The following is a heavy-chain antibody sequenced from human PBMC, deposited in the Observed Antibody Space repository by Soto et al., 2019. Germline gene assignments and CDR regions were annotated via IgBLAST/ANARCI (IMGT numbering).Heavy chain of an antibody. CDR3: ARFDANSLVRVVFDV. CDR2: VFRSGST. V-gene: IGHV4-30-2*05. J-gene: IGHJ4*02. D-gene: IGHD1-26*01. Sequence: PSEPLPLTWTVSEGYIRSGDYCWSWKRHPPGKGLEWIGYVFRSGSTYYSPSLKRRGTISVDTSKNQFSLKLNSVTAADTAVYSCARFDANSLVRVVFDVWAQGT. CDR1: EGYIRSGDYC.